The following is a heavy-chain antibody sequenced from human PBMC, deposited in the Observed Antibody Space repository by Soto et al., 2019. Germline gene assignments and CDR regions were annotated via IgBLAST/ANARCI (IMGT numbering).Heavy chain of an antibody. CDR2: IYSGGTT. D-gene: IGHD1-1*01. J-gene: IGHJ4*02. Sequence: PVGSLRLSCAASGFTVSNNYMTWVRQAPGKGLEWVSVIYSGGTTYYADSVKGRFTIHRDNSNNTLYLQMNTLRAEDTAMYYCARLAWTTRNFDYWGQGTLVTVS. CDR1: GFTVSNNY. V-gene: IGHV3-53*01. CDR3: ARLAWTTRNFDY.